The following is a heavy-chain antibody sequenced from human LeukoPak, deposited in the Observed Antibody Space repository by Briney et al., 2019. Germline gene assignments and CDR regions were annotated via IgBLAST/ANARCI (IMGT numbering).Heavy chain of an antibody. Sequence: ASVKVSCKASGYTLRNYDISWVRQAPGQGLEWMGWISVYNGNTNYAQKFQGRVTMTTDTSTSTAYMELRGLKSDDTAMYYCARVDAGNYYGHDFWGQGTLVTVTS. J-gene: IGHJ4*02. CDR1: GYTLRNYD. D-gene: IGHD1-26*01. CDR3: ARVDAGNYYGHDF. V-gene: IGHV1-18*01. CDR2: ISVYNGNT.